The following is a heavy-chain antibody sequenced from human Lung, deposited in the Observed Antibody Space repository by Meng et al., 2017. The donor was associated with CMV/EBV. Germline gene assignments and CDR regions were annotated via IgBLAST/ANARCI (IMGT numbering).Heavy chain of an antibody. J-gene: IGHJ4*02. V-gene: IGHV1-69*10. CDR1: GGSFSTYT. CDR3: ARGRGNQPLFDF. D-gene: IGHD2/OR15-2a*01. CDR2: LIPVLNKA. Sequence: HVQLVQSGGEVQKPGSSVKRACKTSGGSFSTYTFSWVRQAPGQGLEWMGGLIPVLNKAKSAPRFQDRVTFTADGTTTTAYMELSSLTFEGTAVYFCARGRGNQPLFDFWGQGTLVTVSS.